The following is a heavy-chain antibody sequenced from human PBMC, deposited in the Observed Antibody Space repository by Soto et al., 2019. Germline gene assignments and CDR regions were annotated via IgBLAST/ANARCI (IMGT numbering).Heavy chain of an antibody. J-gene: IGHJ4*02. CDR3: FKGAQQGI. CDR2: IRPKADGGTT. V-gene: IGHV3-15*05. Sequence: GGPLRLSGVASVITFINACMNWVRQAPGKGLEWVGRIRPKADGGTTDFAAPVKGRFTISRDDSKNTLYLQMNSVETEDTAVYYCFKGAQQGIWGRGTLVTVSS. CDR1: VITFINAC.